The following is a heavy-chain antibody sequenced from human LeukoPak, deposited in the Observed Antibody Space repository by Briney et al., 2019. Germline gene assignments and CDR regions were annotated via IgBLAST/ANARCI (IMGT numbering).Heavy chain of an antibody. CDR2: IYSGGST. V-gene: IGHV3-66*01. J-gene: IGHJ1*01. CDR3: ARDYEEYFQH. D-gene: IGHD3-22*01. Sequence: GGSLRLSCAASGFKFSTYSMNWVRQAPGKGLEWVSVIYSGGSTYYADSVKGRFTISRDNSKNTLYLQMNSLRAEDTAVYYCARDYEEYFQHWGQGTLVTVSS. CDR1: GFKFSTYS.